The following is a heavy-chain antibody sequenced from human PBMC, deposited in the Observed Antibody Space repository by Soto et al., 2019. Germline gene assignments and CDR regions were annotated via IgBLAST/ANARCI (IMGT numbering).Heavy chain of an antibody. J-gene: IGHJ6*02. CDR3: ARGIAARRGGGYYYYGMDV. V-gene: IGHV1-69*01. CDR2: IIPIFGTA. Sequence: QVQLVQSGAEVKKPGSSVKVSCKASGGTFSSYAISWVRQAPGQGLEWMGGIIPIFGTANYAQKFQGRVTITADESTSTAYMELSSLRSADTAVYYCARGIAARRGGGYYYYGMDVWGQGTTVTVSS. D-gene: IGHD6-6*01. CDR1: GGTFSSYA.